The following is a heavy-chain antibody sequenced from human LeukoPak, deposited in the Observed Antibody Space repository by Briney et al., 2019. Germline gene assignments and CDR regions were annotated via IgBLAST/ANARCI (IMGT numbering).Heavy chain of an antibody. CDR3: ATLGATTHAFDI. CDR1: GFTFSSYS. J-gene: IGHJ3*02. CDR2: ISSSSYI. Sequence: GGSLRLSCAASGFTFSSYSMNWVRQAPGKGLEWVSSISSSSYIYYADSVKGRFTTSRDNAKNSLYLQMNSLRAEDTAVYYCATLGATTHAFDIWGQGTMVTVSS. V-gene: IGHV3-21*01. D-gene: IGHD1-26*01.